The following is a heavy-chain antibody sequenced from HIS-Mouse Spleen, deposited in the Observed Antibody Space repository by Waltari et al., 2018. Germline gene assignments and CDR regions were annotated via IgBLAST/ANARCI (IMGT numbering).Heavy chain of an antibody. J-gene: IGHJ2*01. CDR2: IYYSGAT. CDR3: ARHNLNYWYFDL. Sequence: QLQLQESGPGLVKPSETLSLTCTVSGGSISSSSYYWGWIRQPPGKGLEWIGGIYYSGATYYNPSLKSRVTISVDTSKNQVSLKLSSVTAADTAVYYCARHNLNYWYFDLWGLGTLVTVSS. CDR1: GGSISSSSYY. V-gene: IGHV4-39*01.